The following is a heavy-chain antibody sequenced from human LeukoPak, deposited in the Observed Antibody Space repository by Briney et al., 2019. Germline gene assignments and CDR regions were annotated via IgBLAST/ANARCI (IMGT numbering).Heavy chain of an antibody. V-gene: IGHV4-59*01. D-gene: IGHD6-13*01. Sequence: SETLSLTCTVSGGSISNYYWSWIRQPPGKGLEWIGYIYYSGTTNYNPSLKSRVTMSVDMSKNQFSLKLSSVTAADTAVYYCARRSSSWKNWFDPWGQGTLVTVSP. CDR3: ARRSSSWKNWFDP. CDR1: GGSISNYY. J-gene: IGHJ5*02. CDR2: IYYSGTT.